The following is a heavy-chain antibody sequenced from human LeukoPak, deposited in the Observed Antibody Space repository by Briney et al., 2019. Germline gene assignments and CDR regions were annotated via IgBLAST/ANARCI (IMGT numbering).Heavy chain of an antibody. D-gene: IGHD2/OR15-2a*01. CDR2: ISDIGSI. CDR1: GGSFSGYY. CDR3: AGHHPRNTVDF. V-gene: IGHV4-59*08. Sequence: LETLSLTCAVYGGSFSGYYWSWIRQPPGKGLEWIAYISDIGSINYNPSLKSRVTISLDTSKNQFSLKLSSVTAADTAVYYCAGHHPRNTVDFWGQGTLVTVSS. J-gene: IGHJ4*02.